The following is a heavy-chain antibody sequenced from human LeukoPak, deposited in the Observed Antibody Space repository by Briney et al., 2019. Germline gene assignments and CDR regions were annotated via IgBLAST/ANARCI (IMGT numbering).Heavy chain of an antibody. CDR3: ARSPNLEWLLYVDY. Sequence: ASVKVSCKASGYTFTGYYMHWVRQAPGQGLEWTGWINPNSGGTNYAQKFQGRVTMTRDMSISTAYMELSRLRSDDTAVYYCARSPNLEWLLYVDYWGQGTLVTVSS. J-gene: IGHJ4*02. D-gene: IGHD3-3*01. CDR1: GYTFTGYY. CDR2: INPNSGGT. V-gene: IGHV1-2*02.